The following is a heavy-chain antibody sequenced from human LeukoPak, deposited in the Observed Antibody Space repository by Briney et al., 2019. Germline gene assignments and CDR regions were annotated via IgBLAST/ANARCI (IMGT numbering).Heavy chain of an antibody. D-gene: IGHD3-10*01. V-gene: IGHV2-5*02. Sequence: SGPTLVNPTQTLTLTCTFSGFSLSTSGVGVGWIRQPPGKALEWLALIYWDDDKRYSPSLKSRLTITKDTSKNQVVLTMTNMDPVDTATYYCAHRQSITMVRGTPYDAFDIWGQGTMVTVSS. J-gene: IGHJ3*02. CDR3: AHRQSITMVRGTPYDAFDI. CDR2: IYWDDDK. CDR1: GFSLSTSGVG.